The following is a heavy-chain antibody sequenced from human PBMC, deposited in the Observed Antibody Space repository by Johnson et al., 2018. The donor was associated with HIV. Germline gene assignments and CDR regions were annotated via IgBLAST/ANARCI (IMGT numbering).Heavy chain of an antibody. J-gene: IGHJ3*02. CDR1: GFTFHHYA. V-gene: IGHV3-43D*03. D-gene: IGHD3-10*01. Sequence: VQLVESGGGVVQPGGSLRLSCVISGFTFHHYAIHWVRQAPGKGLEWVSLISWDGDNTYYADSVKGRFTISRDNSKNSLYLQMHSLRSEDTALYYCAKDSDTYYYGSGDGFDIWGQGTMVTVSS. CDR3: AKDSDTYYYGSGDGFDI. CDR2: ISWDGDNT.